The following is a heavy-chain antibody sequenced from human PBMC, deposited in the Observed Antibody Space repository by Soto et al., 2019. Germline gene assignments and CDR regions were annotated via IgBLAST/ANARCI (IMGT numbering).Heavy chain of an antibody. V-gene: IGHV1-69*01. Sequence: QVQLVQSGAEVKQPGSSVKVSCKAPGGTFSSYAISWVRQAPGHGLEWMGGIIPIFGTAKYAQKFPGRVTITADESTSTGYMELSSLRSEDTAVYYCARSQGGSSSLDIYYYYYYGMDVWGQGTTVTVSS. D-gene: IGHD2-15*01. CDR2: IIPIFGTA. CDR1: GGTFSSYA. CDR3: ARSQGGSSSLDIYYYYYYGMDV. J-gene: IGHJ6*02.